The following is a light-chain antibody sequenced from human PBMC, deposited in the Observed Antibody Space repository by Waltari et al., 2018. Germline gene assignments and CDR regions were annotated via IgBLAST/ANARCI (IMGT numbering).Light chain of an antibody. J-gene: IGKJ4*01. CDR3: QQYGRSVT. CDR2: GAS. V-gene: IGKV3-20*01. CDR1: QSVTTNY. Sequence: ILLTQSPGPLSLSPGEGATLSCRASQSVTTNYFALYQQQPGQAPRLLIYGASSRATGIPDRFSGSGSRTDFTLTITRLEPEDFAAYYCQQYGRSVTFGGGTKLQIK.